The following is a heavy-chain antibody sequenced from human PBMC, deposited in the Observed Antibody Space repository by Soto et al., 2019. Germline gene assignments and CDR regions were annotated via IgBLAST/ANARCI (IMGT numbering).Heavy chain of an antibody. D-gene: IGHD1-1*01. J-gene: IGHJ4*02. Sequence: SETLSLTCTVSGGSISSGGYYWSWIRQHPGKGLEWIGYIYYIGSTYYSPSLKSRVTISVDTSKNQFSLKLSSVTAADTAVYYCARVSFGTSFDYWGQGTLVTVSS. CDR2: IYYIGST. CDR1: GGSISSGGYY. CDR3: ARVSFGTSFDY. V-gene: IGHV4-31*03.